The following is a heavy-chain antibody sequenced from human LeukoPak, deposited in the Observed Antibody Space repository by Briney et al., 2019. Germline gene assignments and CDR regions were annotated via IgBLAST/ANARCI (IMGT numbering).Heavy chain of an antibody. CDR2: INHSGST. J-gene: IGHJ4*02. CDR3: YGDYVSFGDY. Sequence: SETLSLTCAVYGGSFSGYYWSWIRQPPGKGLEWIGEINHSGSTNYNPSLKSRVTISVDTSKNQFSLKLSSVTAADTAVYYCYGDYVSFGDYWGQGTLVTVSP. CDR1: GGSFSGYY. V-gene: IGHV4-34*01. D-gene: IGHD4-17*01.